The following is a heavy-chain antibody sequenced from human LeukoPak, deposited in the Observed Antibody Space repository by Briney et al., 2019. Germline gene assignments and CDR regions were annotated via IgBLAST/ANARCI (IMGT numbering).Heavy chain of an antibody. Sequence: GESLKSSCKISGYKLTNNWIGWVRQVPGKGLEWMGLIYPGYSDAKYSPPFQGQVTLSVDASISTAYLQLSGLRASDTAIYYCVRFALTSGLDHWGQGTLVTVSS. CDR1: GYKLTNNW. V-gene: IGHV5-51*01. CDR2: IYPGYSDA. D-gene: IGHD6-25*01. CDR3: VRFALTSGLDH. J-gene: IGHJ5*02.